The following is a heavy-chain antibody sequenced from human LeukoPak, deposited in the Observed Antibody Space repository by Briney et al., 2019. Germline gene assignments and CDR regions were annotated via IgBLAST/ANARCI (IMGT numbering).Heavy chain of an antibody. D-gene: IGHD1-26*01. Sequence: PGGSLTLSCSLSGFTLSSYGMHGVRQAPGKGLEWVAVISHDGGNKYYSDSVKDRFTISRDNLKNTLYLQMNSLRVEDTAVYFCARRGGSYFDYWGQGTLVTVSS. CDR3: ARRGGSYFDY. J-gene: IGHJ4*02. CDR1: GFTLSSYG. CDR2: ISHDGGNK. V-gene: IGHV3-30*03.